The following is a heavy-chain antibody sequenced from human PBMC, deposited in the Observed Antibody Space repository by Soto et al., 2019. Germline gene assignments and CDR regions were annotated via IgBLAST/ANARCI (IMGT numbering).Heavy chain of an antibody. CDR1: GFTFSSYA. Sequence: GGSLRLSCAASGFTFSSYAMSWVRQAPGKGLEWVSTISGRGDDTHYTDSVKGRFTISRDNSKNTLYVHMNSLRAEDTAVYYCARAQPTYSSSYFDYTGQLTLVTVSS. CDR3: ARAQPTYSSSYFDY. D-gene: IGHD3-22*01. V-gene: IGHV3-23*01. CDR2: ISGRGDDT. J-gene: IGHJ4*02.